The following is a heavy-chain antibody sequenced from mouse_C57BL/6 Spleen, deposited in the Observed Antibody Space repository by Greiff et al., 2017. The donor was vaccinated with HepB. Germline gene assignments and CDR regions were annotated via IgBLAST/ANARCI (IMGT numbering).Heavy chain of an antibody. V-gene: IGHV1-4*01. CDR2: INPSSGYT. Sequence: VQVVESGAELARPGASVKMSCKASGYTFTSYTMHWVKQRPGQGLEWIGYINPSSGYTKYNQKFKDKATLTADKSSSTAYMQLSSLTSEDSAVYYCARTGGDYYGSSYNFDYWGQGTTLTVSS. CDR1: GYTFTSYT. D-gene: IGHD1-1*01. J-gene: IGHJ2*01. CDR3: ARTGGDYYGSSYNFDY.